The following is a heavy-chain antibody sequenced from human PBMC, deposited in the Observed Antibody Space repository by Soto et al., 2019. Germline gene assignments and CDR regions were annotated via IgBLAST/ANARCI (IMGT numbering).Heavy chain of an antibody. V-gene: IGHV1-69*01. J-gene: IGHJ4*02. D-gene: IGHD6-19*01. CDR3: VRASGYVSGWYHDY. CDR1: GGTFSSDA. CDR2: LIPILGTT. Sequence: SVKVSCKASGGTFSSDAVSWARQAPGQGLGWMGGLIPILGTTHYAQKFQGRVTITADESTNTAYMELSSLRSDDTAVYYCVRASGYVSGWYHDYWGQGTRVTVSS.